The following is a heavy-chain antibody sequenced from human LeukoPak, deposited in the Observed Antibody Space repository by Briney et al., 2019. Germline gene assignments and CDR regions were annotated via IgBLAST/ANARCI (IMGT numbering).Heavy chain of an antibody. CDR3: ARDPRSGRYYYGMDV. Sequence: PSETLSLTCTVSGGSISSYYWSWIRQPPRKGLEWIGYIYYSGSINYNPSLKSRVTISVDTSKNQFSLKLSSVTAADTAVYYCARDPRSGRYYYGMDVWGQGTTVTVSS. CDR2: IYYSGSI. J-gene: IGHJ6*02. D-gene: IGHD3-3*01. V-gene: IGHV4-59*01. CDR1: GGSISSYY.